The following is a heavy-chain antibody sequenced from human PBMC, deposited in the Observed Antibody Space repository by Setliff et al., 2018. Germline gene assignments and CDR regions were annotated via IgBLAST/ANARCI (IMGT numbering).Heavy chain of an antibody. CDR2: ISAYTGKT. CDR3: ARGQQLLTGDFKY. CDR1: GYTFLSYG. Sequence: ASVKVSCKAVGYTFLSYGLSWVRQAPGQGLEWMGWISAYTGKTDYAQNFQGRVTMTTDTSTNTAYLELRSLRYDDTAVYYCARGQQLLTGDFKYRGQGTLVTVSS. D-gene: IGHD1-26*01. V-gene: IGHV1-18*01. J-gene: IGHJ4*02.